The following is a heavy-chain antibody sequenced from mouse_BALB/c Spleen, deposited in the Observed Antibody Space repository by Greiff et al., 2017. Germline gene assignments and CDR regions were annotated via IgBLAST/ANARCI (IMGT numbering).Heavy chain of an antibody. J-gene: IGHJ4*01. D-gene: IGHD1-1*01. Sequence: EVQVVESGGGLVQPGGSRKLSCAASGFTFSSFGMHWVRQAPEKGLEWVAYISSGSSTIYYADTVKGRFTISRDNPKNTLFLQMTSLRSEDTAMYYCARSYGSSYYYAMDYWGQGTSVTVSS. CDR2: ISSGSSTI. CDR1: GFTFSSFG. CDR3: ARSYGSSYYYAMDY. V-gene: IGHV5-17*02.